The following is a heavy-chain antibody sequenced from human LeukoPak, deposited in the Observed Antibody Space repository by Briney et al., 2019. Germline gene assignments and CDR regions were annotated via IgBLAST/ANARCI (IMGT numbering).Heavy chain of an antibody. V-gene: IGHV3-53*01. Sequence: PGGSLRLSCAASGFTVSSNYMSWVRQAPGKGLEWVSVIYSGGSTYYADSVKGRFTISRDNSKNTLYLLMNSLRAEDTAVYYCASGHGNAYYYYYYMDGWGKGTTVTVSS. CDR2: IYSGGST. CDR1: GFTVSSNY. J-gene: IGHJ6*03. CDR3: ASGHGNAYYYYYYMDG. D-gene: IGHD4-23*01.